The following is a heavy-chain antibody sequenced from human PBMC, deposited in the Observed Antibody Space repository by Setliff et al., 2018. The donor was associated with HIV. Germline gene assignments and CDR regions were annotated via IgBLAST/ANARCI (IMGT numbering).Heavy chain of an antibody. D-gene: IGHD1-1*01. CDR3: SNWNTTVDADS. Sequence: SETLSLTRAVYGGSVSGHYWGWFRQPPGKGLEWIGEITPSGDTNYIPSLKSRVTMSLDTSKNQFSLNLNSVTAADTAVYYCSNWNTTVDADSWGQGTLVTVSS. CDR1: GGSVSGHY. V-gene: IGHV4-34*01. CDR2: ITPSGDT. J-gene: IGHJ4*02.